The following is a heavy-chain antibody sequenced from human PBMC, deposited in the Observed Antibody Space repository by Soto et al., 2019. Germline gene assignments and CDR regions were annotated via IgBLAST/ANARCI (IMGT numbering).Heavy chain of an antibody. CDR3: ARGRSDSSGWYDPYYFDY. V-gene: IGHV6-1*01. CDR1: GDSVSSNSAA. D-gene: IGHD6-19*01. CDR2: TYYRSKWYN. J-gene: IGHJ4*02. Sequence: PSQTLSLTCAISGDSVSSNSAAWNWIRQSPSRGLEWLGRTYYRSKWYNDYAVSVRSRITINPDTSKNQFSLQLNSVTPEDTAVYYCARGRSDSSGWYDPYYFDYWGQGTLVTVSS.